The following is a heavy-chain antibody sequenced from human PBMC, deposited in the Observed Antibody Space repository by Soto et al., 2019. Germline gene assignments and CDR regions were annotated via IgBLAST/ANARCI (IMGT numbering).Heavy chain of an antibody. D-gene: IGHD5-12*01. CDR1: GYTFTGYY. V-gene: IGHV1-2*02. CDR3: ARDGRRVEMATINWFDP. Sequence: ASVKVSCKASGYTFTGYYMHWARQAPGQGLEWMGWINPNSGGTNYAQKFQGRVTMTRDTSISTAYMELSRLRSDDTAVYYCARDGRRVEMATINWFDPWGQGALVTVSS. J-gene: IGHJ5*02. CDR2: INPNSGGT.